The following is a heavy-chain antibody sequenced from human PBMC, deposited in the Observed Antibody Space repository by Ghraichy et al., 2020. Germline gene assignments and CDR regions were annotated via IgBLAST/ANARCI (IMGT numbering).Heavy chain of an antibody. CDR3: AGQGRHDYGDYYFDS. J-gene: IGHJ4*01. Sequence: GGSLRLSCAVSGFTVSSNYMSWVRQAPGKGLEWVSVIYSSGLTYYADSAKGRFTVSRDNSKNTLYLQMNSLRAVDTAVYYCAGQGRHDYGDYYFDSWGRGTLVTVSS. V-gene: IGHV3-53*01. CDR2: IYSSGLT. CDR1: GFTVSSNY. D-gene: IGHD4-17*01.